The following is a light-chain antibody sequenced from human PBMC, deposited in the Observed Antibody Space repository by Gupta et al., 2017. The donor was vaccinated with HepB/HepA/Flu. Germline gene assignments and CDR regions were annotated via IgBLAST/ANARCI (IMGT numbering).Light chain of an antibody. CDR1: RSHIGAGYD. CDR2: GNS. CDR3: HSYHSIIGGFV. J-gene: IGLJ2*01. Sequence: QSVLTQPPSVCGAPGQRVPISCNGSRSHIGAGYDVHWYQPLPGTASKLLIYGNSNRPSGGPARFSGSKSGTSASLAITGLHAEAEADYYCHSYHSIIGGFVFGGGTKLTVL. V-gene: IGLV1-40*01.